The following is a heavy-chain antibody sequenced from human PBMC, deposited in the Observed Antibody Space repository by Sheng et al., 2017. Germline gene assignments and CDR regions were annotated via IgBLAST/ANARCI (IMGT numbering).Heavy chain of an antibody. CDR1: GYTFTDYY. D-gene: IGHD3-10*01. J-gene: IGHJ4*02. V-gene: IGHV1-2*02. CDR3: ARDPLTYYGSGSYLNS. CDR2: INSKSGGT. Sequence: SGAEVKKPGASVKVSCKTSGYTFTDYYIHWVRQAPGQGLEWMGWINSKSGGTKYAQKFQGRVTMTRDTSTTTAYVDLSRLRADDTAVYYCARDPLTYYGSGSYLNSWGQGTLVTVSS.